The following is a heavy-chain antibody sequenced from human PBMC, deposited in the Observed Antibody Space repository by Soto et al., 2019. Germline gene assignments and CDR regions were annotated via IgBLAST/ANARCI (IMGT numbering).Heavy chain of an antibody. CDR3: ARDRLGYSGYDYMSRRNTYYYYYGIDV. J-gene: IGHJ6*02. V-gene: IGHV1-69*13. CDR1: GGTFSSYA. D-gene: IGHD5-12*01. CDR2: SIPIFGTA. Sequence: SVKVSCKASGGTFSSYAISWVRQAPGQGLEWMGGSIPIFGTANYAQKFQGRVTITADESTSTAYMELSSLRSEDTAVYYCARDRLGYSGYDYMSRRNTYYYYYGIDVWGQGTTVTVS.